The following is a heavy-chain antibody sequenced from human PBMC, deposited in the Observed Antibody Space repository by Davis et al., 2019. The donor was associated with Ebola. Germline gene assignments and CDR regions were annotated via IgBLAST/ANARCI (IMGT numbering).Heavy chain of an antibody. CDR1: GYTFTGYY. J-gene: IGHJ6*02. V-gene: IGHV1-2*04. Sequence: AASVKASCKASGYTFTGYYMHWVRQAPGQGLEWMGWINPNSGGTNYAQKFQGWVTMTRDTSISTAYMELSRLRSDDTAVYYCARDRGYSYGFSMDVWGQGTTVTVSS. CDR2: INPNSGGT. CDR3: ARDRGYSYGFSMDV. D-gene: IGHD5-18*01.